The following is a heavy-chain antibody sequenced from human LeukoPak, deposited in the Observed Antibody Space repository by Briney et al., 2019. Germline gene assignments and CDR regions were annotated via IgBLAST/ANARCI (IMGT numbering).Heavy chain of an antibody. V-gene: IGHV3-9*01. CDR2: ISWNSGSI. Sequence: GRSLRLSCAASGFTFDDYAMHWVRQAPGKGLEWVSGISWNSGSIGYADSVKGRFTISRDNAKDSLYLQMNSLRAEDTAVYYCARDARGYSYGVTGYFDYWGQGTLVTVSS. CDR3: ARDARGYSYGVTGYFDY. CDR1: GFTFDDYA. J-gene: IGHJ4*02. D-gene: IGHD5-18*01.